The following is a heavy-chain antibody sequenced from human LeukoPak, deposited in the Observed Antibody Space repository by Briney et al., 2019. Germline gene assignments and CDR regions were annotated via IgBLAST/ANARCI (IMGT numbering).Heavy chain of an antibody. Sequence: GESLKISCEGSGYSFTTFWIAWVRQMPGKGLEWMGIIYPGDSDTRYNPSFQGQVTISADKSISTAYLQWSILKASDTAMYYCARQRITSEGPDYWGQGTLVTVSS. CDR3: ARQRITSEGPDY. J-gene: IGHJ4*02. CDR1: GYSFTTFW. V-gene: IGHV5-51*01. D-gene: IGHD1-14*01. CDR2: IYPGDSDT.